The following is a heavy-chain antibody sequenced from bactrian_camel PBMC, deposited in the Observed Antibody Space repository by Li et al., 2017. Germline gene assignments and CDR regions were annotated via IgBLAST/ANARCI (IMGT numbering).Heavy chain of an antibody. V-gene: IGHV3S53*01. J-gene: IGHJ4*01. Sequence: HVQLVESGGASVQAGGSLVLSCAVSGTLPSSVCMGWFRQGAGKEHEGVATIGSDGTTNYADPVKGRFTISKDNAKNTLYLHMNTLKSEDTALYYCATLEGLSWLSYWGQ. CDR2: IGSDGTT. CDR1: GTLPSSVC. D-gene: IGHD6*01. CDR3: ATLEGLSWLSY.